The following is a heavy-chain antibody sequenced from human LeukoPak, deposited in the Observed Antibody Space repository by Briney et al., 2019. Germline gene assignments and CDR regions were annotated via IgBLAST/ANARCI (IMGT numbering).Heavy chain of an antibody. Sequence: GGSLRLSCAASGFTFSDYYMTWIRQAPGRGLEWISYINGSSSDTRYADSVKGRFTISRDNAKNSVYLLMNSLRAEDTAVYYCARRGTTYCTVDSCHPNWFDPWGQGTLVTVSS. V-gene: IGHV3-11*03. CDR1: GFTFSDYY. CDR3: ARRGTTYCTVDSCHPNWFDP. CDR2: INGSSSDT. D-gene: IGHD2-15*01. J-gene: IGHJ5*02.